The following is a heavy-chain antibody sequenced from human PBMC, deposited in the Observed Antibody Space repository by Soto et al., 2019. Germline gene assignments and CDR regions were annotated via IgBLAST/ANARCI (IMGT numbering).Heavy chain of an antibody. D-gene: IGHD1-26*01. Sequence: EVQLVESGGGLVQPGRSLRLSCAASGFTFDDYAMHWVRQAPGKGLEWVSGISWNSGRIGYADSVKGRFTISRDNAKNSLYLQMNSLRAGDTALYYCAKGIVGATINWFDLWGQGTLVTVSS. CDR2: ISWNSGRI. J-gene: IGHJ5*02. CDR3: AKGIVGATINWFDL. V-gene: IGHV3-9*01. CDR1: GFTFDDYA.